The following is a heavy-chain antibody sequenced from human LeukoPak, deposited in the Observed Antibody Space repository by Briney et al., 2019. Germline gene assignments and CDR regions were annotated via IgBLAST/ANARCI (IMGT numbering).Heavy chain of an antibody. Sequence: GESLKISCKGSGYSFNNYCIGWVRQMPGKGLEWMAIIYPGDSDTRYSPSFQGQVTISADKYVSTAYLQWSSLKASDTAIYYCARTYSISWYFDYWGQGTLVTVSS. CDR2: IYPGDSDT. CDR1: GYSFNNYC. V-gene: IGHV5-51*01. D-gene: IGHD6-13*01. J-gene: IGHJ4*02. CDR3: ARTYSISWYFDY.